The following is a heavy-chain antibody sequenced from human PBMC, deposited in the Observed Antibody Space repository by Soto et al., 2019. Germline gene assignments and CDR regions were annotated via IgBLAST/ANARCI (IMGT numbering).Heavy chain of an antibody. D-gene: IGHD6-13*01. Sequence: PGGSLRLSCAASGFTFSDYYMSWIRQAPGKGLEWVSYISSSGSTIYYADSVKGRFTISRDNAKNSLYLQMNSLRAEDTAVYYCAAMVSSWYGGYYYYYMDVWGIGTTVTVSS. CDR3: AAMVSSWYGGYYYYYMDV. V-gene: IGHV3-11*01. CDR2: ISSSGSTI. J-gene: IGHJ6*03. CDR1: GFTFSDYY.